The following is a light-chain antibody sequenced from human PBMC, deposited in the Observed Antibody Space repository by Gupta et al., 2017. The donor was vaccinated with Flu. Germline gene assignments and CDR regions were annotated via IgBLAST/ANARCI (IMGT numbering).Light chain of an antibody. CDR3: CSYARSYNV. CDR2: DGS. J-gene: IGLJ2*01. Sequence: SALTQPRSVSGSPGQSVTISCTGTSCDVGGYNYVSWYQQHPGKDHNLMIYDGSKRPSRVPFPCSGSTSGTTASLTISVLEAGADDDYYCCSYARSYNVFGGGTKLTVL. V-gene: IGLV2-11*01. CDR1: SCDVGGYNY.